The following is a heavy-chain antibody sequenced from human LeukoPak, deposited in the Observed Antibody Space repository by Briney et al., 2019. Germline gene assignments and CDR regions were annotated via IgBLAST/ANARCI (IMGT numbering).Heavy chain of an antibody. J-gene: IGHJ4*02. D-gene: IGHD1-26*01. CDR2: ISSSSSYI. CDR3: AKDTTYSGSYYNDY. V-gene: IGHV3-21*04. Sequence: PGGSLRLSCAASGFTFSSYSMNWVRQAPGKGLEWVSSISSSSSYIYYADSVKGRFTISRDNSKNTLYLQMNSLRAEDTAVYYCAKDTTYSGSYYNDYWGQGTLVTVSS. CDR1: GFTFSSYS.